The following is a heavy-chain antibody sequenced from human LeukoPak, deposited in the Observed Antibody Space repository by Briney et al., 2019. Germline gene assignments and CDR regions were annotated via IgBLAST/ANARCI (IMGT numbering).Heavy chain of an antibody. CDR1: GVSISSSCYY. Sequence: SETLSLTCTVSGVSISSSCYYWGWIRQPPGKGREWIVSTDDSGSTYYNPSLKSRVTISLDTYKNQFSLKMSSVTAADTAVYYCARQDCSSTGCYTISGYWGQGTLVTVSS. CDR2: TDDSGST. CDR3: ARQDCSSTGCYTISGY. J-gene: IGHJ4*02. V-gene: IGHV4-39*07. D-gene: IGHD2-2*02.